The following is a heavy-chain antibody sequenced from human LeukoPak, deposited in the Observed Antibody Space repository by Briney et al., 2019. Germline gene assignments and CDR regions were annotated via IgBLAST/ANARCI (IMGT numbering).Heavy chain of an antibody. CDR2: IYYSGST. CDR1: GGSISSYY. J-gene: IGHJ6*02. CDR3: ARDAGHQLSRRNYYAMDV. D-gene: IGHD2-2*01. V-gene: IGHV4-59*12. Sequence: SETLSLTCTVSGGSISSYYWSWIRQPPGKGLEWIGYIYYSGSTNYNPSLKSRVSISVGTSNNQFSLKVNSVTAADTAVYYCARDAGHQLSRRNYYAMDVWGQGTTVTVSS.